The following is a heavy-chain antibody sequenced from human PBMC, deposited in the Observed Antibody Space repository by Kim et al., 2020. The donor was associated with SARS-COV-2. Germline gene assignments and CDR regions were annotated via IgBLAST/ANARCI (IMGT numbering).Heavy chain of an antibody. V-gene: IGHV4-59*09. D-gene: IGHD5-12*01. CDR3: ARGNGYNYS. CDR2: T. Sequence: TSYNPSLKSRVTMSVDTSKNQVSLKLRSVTAADTAVYYCARGNGYNYSWGQGALVTVSS. J-gene: IGHJ4*02.